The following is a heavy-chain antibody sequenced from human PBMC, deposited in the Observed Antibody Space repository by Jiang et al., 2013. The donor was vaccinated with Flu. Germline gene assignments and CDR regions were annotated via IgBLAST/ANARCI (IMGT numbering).Heavy chain of an antibody. CDR3: ARVDYRAGYYGMDV. CDR2: TYYSGST. V-gene: IGHV4-59*01. J-gene: IGHJ6*04. Sequence: PGLVKPSETLSLTCTVSGGSSSSYYWSWIRQPPGKGLEWIGYTYYSGSTNYNPSLKSRVTISVDTSKNQFSLKLSSVTAADTAVYYCARVDYRAGYYGMDVWGKGTTVTVSS. CDR1: GGSSSSYY. D-gene: IGHD4-11*01.